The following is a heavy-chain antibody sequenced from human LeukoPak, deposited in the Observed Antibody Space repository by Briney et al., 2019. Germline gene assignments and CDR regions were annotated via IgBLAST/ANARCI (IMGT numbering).Heavy chain of an antibody. CDR2: IYYSGST. CDR1: GGSISSYY. J-gene: IGHJ6*03. Sequence: PSETLSLTCTVSGGSISSYYWSWIRQPPGKGLEWIGYIYYSGSTNYNPSLKSRVTISVDTSKNQFSLKLSSVTAADTAVYYCARVPLSNYYMDVWGKGTTVTVSS. CDR3: ARVPLSNYYMDV. V-gene: IGHV4-59*01.